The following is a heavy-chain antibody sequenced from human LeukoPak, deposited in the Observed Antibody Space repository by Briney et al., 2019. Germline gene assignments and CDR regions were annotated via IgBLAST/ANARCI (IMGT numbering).Heavy chain of an antibody. Sequence: GASVKVSCKASGYTFTDYSMHWVRQAPGQGLEWMGWINPNSGDTDYAQKFQGRVTMTRDTSISTAYLEVSRLTSDDTAVYFCARDATAAAGAGAWGQGTLVTVSS. CDR1: GYTFTDYS. V-gene: IGHV1-2*02. D-gene: IGHD6-13*01. CDR2: INPNSGDT. J-gene: IGHJ4*02. CDR3: ARDATAAAGAGA.